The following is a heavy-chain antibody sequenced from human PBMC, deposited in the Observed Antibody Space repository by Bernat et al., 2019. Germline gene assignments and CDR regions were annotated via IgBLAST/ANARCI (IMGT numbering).Heavy chain of an antibody. Sequence: EVLLVESGGGLVQPGGSLRLSCAASGFTFSSYWMHWFRQAPGKGLVWVSRFNSDGSSTTYADYGKGRLTIYRDNAKNTVYMQMNSLRAEDTAVYYCARARYYDLIAYWGEGTLVTVSS. J-gene: IGHJ4*02. D-gene: IGHD3-3*01. CDR2: FNSDGSST. CDR1: GFTFSSYW. V-gene: IGHV3-74*01. CDR3: ARARYYDLIAY.